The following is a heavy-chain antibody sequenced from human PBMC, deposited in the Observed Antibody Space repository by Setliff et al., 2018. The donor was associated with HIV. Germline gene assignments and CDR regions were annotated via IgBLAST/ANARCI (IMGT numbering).Heavy chain of an antibody. V-gene: IGHV4-39*07. D-gene: IGHD3-22*01. J-gene: IGHJ4*02. CDR1: GGSMTSSNYY. CDR2: ISSSGST. Sequence: SETLSLTCTVSGGSMTSSNYYWGWIRQSPGRGLEWIGSISSSGSTTYHPSLRSRVTVPAATSKNQFSLKLTSVTAADTAVYFCARDPHYFDTSGHYSWFYFDYWGQGTLVTSPQ. CDR3: ARDPHYFDTSGHYSWFYFDY.